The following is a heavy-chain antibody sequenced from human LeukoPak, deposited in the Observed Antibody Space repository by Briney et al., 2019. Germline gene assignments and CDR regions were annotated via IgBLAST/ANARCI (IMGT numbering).Heavy chain of an antibody. CDR1: GFTFSSYS. D-gene: IGHD1-26*01. CDR2: ISSSSSYI. CDR3: ARDPYSGSYGPYYYYMDV. V-gene: IGHV3-21*06. Sequence: GGSLRLSCAASGFTFSSYSMNWVRQAPGKGLEWVSSISSSSSYIYYADSVKGRFTISRDNAKNSLYLQMDSLRAEDTAVYYCARDPYSGSYGPYYYYMDVWGEGTTVTISS. J-gene: IGHJ6*03.